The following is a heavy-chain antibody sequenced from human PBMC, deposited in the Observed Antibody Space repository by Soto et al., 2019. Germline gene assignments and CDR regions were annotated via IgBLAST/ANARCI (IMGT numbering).Heavy chain of an antibody. D-gene: IGHD1-20*01. CDR1: GGSFSGYY. V-gene: IGHV4-34*01. CDR3: ASSQKGYNWNYFDH. J-gene: IGHJ4*02. CDR2: INHSGST. Sequence: SETLSLTCAVYGGSFSGYYWGWIRQPPGKGLEWIGEINHSGSTNYNPSLKSRVTISVDTSKNQFSLKVSAVTAADTAVYYCASSQKGYNWNYFDHWGQGALVTVSS.